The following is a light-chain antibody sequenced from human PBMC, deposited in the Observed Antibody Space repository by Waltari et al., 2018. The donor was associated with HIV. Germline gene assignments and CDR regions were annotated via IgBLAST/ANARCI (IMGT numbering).Light chain of an antibody. J-gene: IGKJ5*01. Sequence: EIVLTQSPGTLSVSPGDRANLSCRASQSVSSSYLAWYQHTPGQAPRLLIYGASNRATGIPDRFSGSVSGTDFILTISRLEPEDVAVYYCQQYGSSPITFGQGTRRESK. CDR3: QQYGSSPIT. V-gene: IGKV3-20*01. CDR2: GAS. CDR1: QSVSSSY.